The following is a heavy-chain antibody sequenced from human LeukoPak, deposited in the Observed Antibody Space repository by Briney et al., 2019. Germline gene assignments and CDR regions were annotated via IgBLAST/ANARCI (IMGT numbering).Heavy chain of an antibody. CDR1: GFSWINAAPG. CDR3: ARDFGDHTDAFGL. V-gene: IGHV2-26*03. Sequence: SGPTLVNPTATPTLTFTSSGFSWINAAPGVSLIRQPPVNALGRVAHIFSNGEKSYSTSLTRRLTISKDTSKSQVVLTMDTMDPVDTATYYCARDFGDHTDAFGLWGQGTMVTVSS. D-gene: IGHD4-17*01. CDR2: IFSNGEK. J-gene: IGHJ3*01.